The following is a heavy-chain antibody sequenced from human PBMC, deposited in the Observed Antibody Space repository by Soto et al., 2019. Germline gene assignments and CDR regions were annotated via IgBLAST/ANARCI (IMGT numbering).Heavy chain of an antibody. D-gene: IGHD3-22*01. Sequence: QVQLVESGGGLVKPGGSLRLSCAASGFTFSDYYMSWIRQAPGKGLEWVSYISSSSSYTNYADSVKGRFTISRDNVKTSLSPNMTSLSAEDTAGYYCATGQYYYDSSGYYYSGGQGTLVTVSS. CDR1: GFTFSDYY. J-gene: IGHJ4*02. V-gene: IGHV3-11*05. CDR3: ATGQYYYDSSGYYYS. CDR2: ISSSSSYT.